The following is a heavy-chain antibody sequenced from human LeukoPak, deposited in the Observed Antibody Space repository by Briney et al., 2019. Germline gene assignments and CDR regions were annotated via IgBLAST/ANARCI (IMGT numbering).Heavy chain of an antibody. D-gene: IGHD1-26*01. J-gene: IGHJ4*02. CDR1: GDSMSNYY. CDR2: MYQSGAN. V-gene: IGHV4-59*01. Sequence: SETLSLTCTVWGDSMSNYYWSWLRQPPGKGGEGVGYMYQSGANNYNPSLRSRVNISEDTSNNQFSLNLRSVTAADTAIYYCARKSPTSGSYGWYFDYWGQGALVTVSS. CDR3: ARKSPTSGSYGWYFDY.